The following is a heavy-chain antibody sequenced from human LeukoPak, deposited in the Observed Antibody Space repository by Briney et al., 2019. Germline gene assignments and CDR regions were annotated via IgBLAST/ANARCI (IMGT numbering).Heavy chain of an antibody. CDR2: IIPIFGTA. D-gene: IGHD3-10*01. V-gene: IGHV1-69*13. CDR1: GGTFISYA. Sequence: ASVKVSCKASGGTFISYAISWVRQAPGQGLEWMGGIIPIFGTANYAQKYQGRVTITADESTSTAYMELSSLRSEDTAVYYCASRAYYYYYGMDVWGQGTTVTVSS. J-gene: IGHJ6*02. CDR3: ASRAYYYYYGMDV.